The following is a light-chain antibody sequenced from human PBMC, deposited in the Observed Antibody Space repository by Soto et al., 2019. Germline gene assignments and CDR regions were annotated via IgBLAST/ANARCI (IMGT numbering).Light chain of an antibody. J-gene: IGKJ5*01. V-gene: IGKV3-11*01. CDR3: QQRSNWPPT. CDR1: QSVSSN. CDR2: GAS. Sequence: DIVLTQSPGTVSLSPGERATLSCRASQSVSSNLAWYQQKPGQAPRLLIYGASTRATGVPDRFSGSGSGTDFTLTISSLEPEDFAVYYCQQRSNWPPTFGQGTRLEIK.